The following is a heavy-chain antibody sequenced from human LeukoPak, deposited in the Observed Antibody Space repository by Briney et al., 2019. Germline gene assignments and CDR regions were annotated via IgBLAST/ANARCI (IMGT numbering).Heavy chain of an antibody. V-gene: IGHV4-34*01. CDR1: GGSFSGYY. D-gene: IGHD4-11*01. J-gene: IGHJ5*02. CDR2: INHSGST. Sequence: SETLSLTCAVCGGSFSGYYWSWIRQPPGKGLEWIGEINHSGSTNYNPSLKSRVTISVDTSKNQFSLKLSSVTAADTAVYYCARRTVPFSNWFDPWGQGTLVTVSS. CDR3: ARRTVPFSNWFDP.